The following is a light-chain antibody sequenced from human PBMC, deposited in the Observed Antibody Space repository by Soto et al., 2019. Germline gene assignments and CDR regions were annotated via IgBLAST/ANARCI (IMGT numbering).Light chain of an antibody. V-gene: IGKV3-15*01. CDR3: QQSNNWPCT. CDR2: DAS. CDR1: QSVSGK. Sequence: LLMTQTQATLSVSPGERATLSCRASQSVSGKLAWYQQKPGQAPRLLIYDASTRATGIPARFSGSGSGTEFTLTISSLQSEDFAVYYCQQSNNWPCTFGEGTKVDIK. J-gene: IGKJ1*01.